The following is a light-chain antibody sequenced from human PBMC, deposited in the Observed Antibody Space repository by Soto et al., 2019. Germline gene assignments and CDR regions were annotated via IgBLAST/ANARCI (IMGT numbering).Light chain of an antibody. CDR1: QSISSW. Sequence: DIQMTQSPSTLSASVGDRVTITCRASQSISSWLAWYQQKPGTAPKLLIYKASTLQTGVPSRFSGSGSGTEFTLTISSLQPDDCATYYCQQYNDNWRFGQGTKVDIK. V-gene: IGKV1-5*03. CDR2: KAS. J-gene: IGKJ1*01. CDR3: QQYNDNWR.